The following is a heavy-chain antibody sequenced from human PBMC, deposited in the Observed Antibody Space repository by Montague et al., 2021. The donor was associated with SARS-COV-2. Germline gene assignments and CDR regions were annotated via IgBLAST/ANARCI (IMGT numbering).Heavy chain of an antibody. CDR2: IYYSGST. CDR1: GGSISSGGYY. J-gene: IGHJ6*02. Sequence: TLSLTCTVSGGSISSGGYYWSWIRQHPGKGLEWIGYIYYSGSTNYNPSLKSRLTISVDTSKNHFSLKLSSVTAADTAVYYCAGGGGVMVYVYGMDVWGQGTTVTVSS. D-gene: IGHD2-8*01. CDR3: AGGGGVMVYVYGMDV. V-gene: IGHV4-31*03.